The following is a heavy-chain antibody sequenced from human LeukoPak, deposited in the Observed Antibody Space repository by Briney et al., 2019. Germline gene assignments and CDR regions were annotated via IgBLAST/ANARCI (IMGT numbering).Heavy chain of an antibody. J-gene: IGHJ6*03. CDR2: IYYSGST. V-gene: IGHV4-59*01. D-gene: IGHD6-13*01. CDR3: ARAVSWTDYYYYMDV. Sequence: SETLSLTCTVSGGSISSYYWSWIRQPPGKGLEWIGYIYYSGSTSYNPSLKSRVTISVDTSKNQFSLKLSSVTAADTAVYYCARAVSWTDYYYYMDVWGKGTTVTVSS. CDR1: GGSISSYY.